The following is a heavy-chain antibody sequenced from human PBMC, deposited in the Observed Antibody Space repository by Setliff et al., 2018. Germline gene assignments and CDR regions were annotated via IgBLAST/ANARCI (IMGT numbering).Heavy chain of an antibody. Sequence: SETLSLTCAVSGYSISNGFYWGWIRQSPVKGLERIGSLFDGGSAYYSPSLKSRASISLDASKNQFALKLTSATAADTAVYYFARDPHYDPTYSLPGHAFDFWGQGIMVTVSS. J-gene: IGHJ3*01. D-gene: IGHD3-22*01. CDR1: GYSISNGFY. CDR2: LFDGGSA. CDR3: ARDPHYDPTYSLPGHAFDF. V-gene: IGHV4-38-2*02.